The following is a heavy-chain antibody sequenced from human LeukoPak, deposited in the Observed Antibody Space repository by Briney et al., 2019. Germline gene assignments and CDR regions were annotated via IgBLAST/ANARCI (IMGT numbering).Heavy chain of an antibody. CDR2: IIPIFGTA. CDR1: GGTFISYA. CDR3: ARGVLLEWLWIAGDAFDI. Sequence: SVKVSCKASGGTFISYAISWVRQAPGQGVEWMGGIIPIFGTANYAQKFQGRVTITTDESTSTAYMELSSLRSEDTAVYYCARGVLLEWLWIAGDAFDIWGQGTMVTVSS. V-gene: IGHV1-69*05. D-gene: IGHD3-3*01. J-gene: IGHJ3*02.